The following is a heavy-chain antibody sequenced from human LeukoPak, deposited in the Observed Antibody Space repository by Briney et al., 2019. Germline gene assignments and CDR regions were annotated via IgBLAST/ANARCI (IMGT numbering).Heavy chain of an antibody. J-gene: IGHJ4*02. CDR1: GYTFTSYG. CDR2: ISTYNGNT. D-gene: IGHD4-11*01. Sequence: ASVKVSCKASGYTFTSYGISWVRQAPGQGLEWMGWISTYNGNTNYAQKLQGRVTMTTDTSTTTAYMELRSLTSDDTAVYYCARDPTTQTFDYCGQGTLVTVSS. V-gene: IGHV1-18*01. CDR3: ARDPTTQTFDY.